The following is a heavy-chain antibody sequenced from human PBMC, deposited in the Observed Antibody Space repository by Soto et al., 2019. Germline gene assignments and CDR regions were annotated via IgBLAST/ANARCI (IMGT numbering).Heavy chain of an antibody. CDR1: GGSIGTYY. V-gene: IGHV4-4*07. CDR2: ISVIAGT. CDR3: TRGAGPPWFDS. Sequence: SETLSLTCTVSGGSIGTYYWSWIRQPAGKGLEWIGRISVIAGTNYSPSLMSRVTMSIDRSKNQFSLEMTSVTAADTALYYCTRGAGPPWFDSWGQGTMVTLSX. J-gene: IGHJ5*01.